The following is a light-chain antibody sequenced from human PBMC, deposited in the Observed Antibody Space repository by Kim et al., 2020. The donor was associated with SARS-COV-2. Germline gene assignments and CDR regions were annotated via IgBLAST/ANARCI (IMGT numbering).Light chain of an antibody. J-gene: IGLJ2*01. V-gene: IGLV3-1*01. CDR3: QAWDSSTAV. Sequence: VSPGQKASITCYGDKLGDKYACWYQQKPGQSPVLVIYQDSKRPSGIPGRFSGSNSGNTATLTISGTQAMDEADYYCQAWDSSTAVFGGGTQLTVL. CDR2: QDS. CDR1: KLGDKY.